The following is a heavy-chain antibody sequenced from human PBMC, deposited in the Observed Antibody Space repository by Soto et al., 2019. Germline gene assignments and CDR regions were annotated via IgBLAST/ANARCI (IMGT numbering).Heavy chain of an antibody. CDR1: GFTFTSYP. J-gene: IGHJ4*02. CDR3: AREYYSTTTWIDY. CDR2: VHPYEGTT. V-gene: IGHV1-18*04. D-gene: IGHD2-15*01. Sequence: QVQLIQSAPEVKRPGASLRVSCKTSGFTFTSYPFSWVRQAPGQGLEWLAWVHPYEGTTKVAHQFRDRLTVSTDTSAATGFMELTGLTSDDTAVYFCAREYYSTTTWIDYWGQGTLVAVSS.